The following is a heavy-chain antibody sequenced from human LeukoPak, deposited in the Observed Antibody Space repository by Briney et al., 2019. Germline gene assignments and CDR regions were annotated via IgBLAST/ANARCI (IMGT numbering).Heavy chain of an antibody. D-gene: IGHD2-21*02. Sequence: GGSLRLSCAASGFTFSSYAMSWVRPAPGKGLEWVSASSGSGGSTYYADSVKGRFTISRDNSKNTLYLQMNSLRAEDAAVYYCAKEAYCGGDCYSGLIDYWGRGTLVTVSS. CDR2: SSGSGGST. CDR1: GFTFSSYA. CDR3: AKEAYCGGDCYSGLIDY. V-gene: IGHV3-23*01. J-gene: IGHJ4*02.